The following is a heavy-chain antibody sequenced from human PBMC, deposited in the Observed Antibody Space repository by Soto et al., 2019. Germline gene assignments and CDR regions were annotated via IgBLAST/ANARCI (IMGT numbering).Heavy chain of an antibody. Sequence: ASVKVSCKASGYTFTSYGISWVRQAPGQGLEWMGWISAYNGNTNYAQKLQGRVTMTTDTSTSTAYMELRSLRSDDTAVYYCARDWILRSDYYHQDWFDPRGQGTLVPVSS. CDR2: ISAYNGNT. V-gene: IGHV1-18*01. CDR1: GYTFTSYG. D-gene: IGHD3-3*01. CDR3: ARDWILRSDYYHQDWFDP. J-gene: IGHJ5*02.